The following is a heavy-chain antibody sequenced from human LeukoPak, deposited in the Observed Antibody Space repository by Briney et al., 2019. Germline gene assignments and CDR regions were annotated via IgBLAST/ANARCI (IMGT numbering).Heavy chain of an antibody. Sequence: GGSLRLSCAASGFTFSSYAMSWVRQAPGKGLERVSAISGSGGSTYYADSVKGRFTISRDNSKNTLYLQMNSLRAEDTAVYYCAKDLAVAGYTDYWGQGTLVTVSS. D-gene: IGHD6-19*01. CDR2: ISGSGGST. V-gene: IGHV3-23*01. J-gene: IGHJ4*02. CDR3: AKDLAVAGYTDY. CDR1: GFTFSSYA.